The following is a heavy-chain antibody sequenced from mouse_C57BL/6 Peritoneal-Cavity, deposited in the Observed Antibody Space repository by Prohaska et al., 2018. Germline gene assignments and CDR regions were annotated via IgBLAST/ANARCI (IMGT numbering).Heavy chain of an antibody. CDR3: TVESSWLRFYAMDY. V-gene: IGHV6-3*01. Sequence: PGESMKLSFVAPGFTFSNYCINWVRHSPETGFEWVAQIRFKSDNYETHYAESVKGRFTISRDDSKSSVYLQMNYLRAEDTGIYFCTVESSWLRFYAMDYWGHGTSVTVSS. J-gene: IGHJ4*01. D-gene: IGHD2-2*01. CDR1: GFTFSNYC. CDR2: IRFKSDNYET.